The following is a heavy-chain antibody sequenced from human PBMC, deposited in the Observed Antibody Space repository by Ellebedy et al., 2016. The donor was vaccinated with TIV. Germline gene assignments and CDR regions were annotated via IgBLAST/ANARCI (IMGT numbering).Heavy chain of an antibody. Sequence: ASVKVSCXASGYTFTSYAMHWVRQAPGQRLEWMGWINAGNGNTKYSQKFQGRVTITRDTSASTAYMELSSLRSEDTAVYYCARDLYDYGDYPTSYYYYGMDVWGQGTTVTVSS. V-gene: IGHV1-3*01. CDR1: GYTFTSYA. CDR2: INAGNGNT. CDR3: ARDLYDYGDYPTSYYYYGMDV. J-gene: IGHJ6*02. D-gene: IGHD4-17*01.